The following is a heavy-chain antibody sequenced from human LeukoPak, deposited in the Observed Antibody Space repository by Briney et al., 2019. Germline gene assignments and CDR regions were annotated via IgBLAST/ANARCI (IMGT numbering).Heavy chain of an antibody. V-gene: IGHV4-4*02. CDR3: ARDVSRYYYCSGSYYKGRGSWFDP. CDR2: IYHSGST. Sequence: SGTLSLTCAVSGGSISSSNWWSWVRQPPGKGLEWIGEIYHSGSTNYNPSLKSRVTISVDTSKNQFSLMLSSVTAADTAVYYCARDVSRYYYCSGSYYKGRGSWFDPWGQGTLVTVSS. J-gene: IGHJ5*02. CDR1: GGSISSSNW. D-gene: IGHD3-10*01.